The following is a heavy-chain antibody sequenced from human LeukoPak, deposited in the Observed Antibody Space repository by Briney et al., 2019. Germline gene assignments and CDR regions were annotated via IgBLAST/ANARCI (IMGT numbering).Heavy chain of an antibody. D-gene: IGHD2-2*01. J-gene: IGHJ5*02. CDR2: IYTSGST. Sequence: PSETLSLTCTVSGGSISSYYWSWIRQPAGKGLEWIGRIYTSGSTNYNPSLKSRVTMSVDTSKNQFSLKLSSVTAADTAVYYCARGVVPAAYPGNWFGPWGQGTLVTVSS. V-gene: IGHV4-4*07. CDR3: ARGVVPAAYPGNWFGP. CDR1: GGSISSYY.